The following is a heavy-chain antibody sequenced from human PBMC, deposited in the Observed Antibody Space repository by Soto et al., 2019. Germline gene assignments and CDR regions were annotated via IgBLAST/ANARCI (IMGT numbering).Heavy chain of an antibody. CDR2: STAXXXNX. CDR3: ARDGGLEVTPLAFDI. V-gene: IGHV1-18*01. J-gene: IGHJ3*02. CDR1: GYTFTSYG. Sequence: GASVKVSCKASGYTFTSYGISWVRQAPGQGXEWMGXSTAXXXNXNXAXKXXXXVTMTTDTSTSTAYMELRSLRSDDTAVYYCARDGGLEVTPLAFDIWGQGTMLTVSS. D-gene: IGHD3-16*01.